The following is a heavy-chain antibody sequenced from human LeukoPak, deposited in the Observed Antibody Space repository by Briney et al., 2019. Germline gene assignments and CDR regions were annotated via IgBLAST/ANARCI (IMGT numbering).Heavy chain of an antibody. J-gene: IGHJ5*02. Sequence: SETLSLTCTVSGGSISSSSYYWGWIRQPPGKGLEWIGSIYYSGSTYYNPSLKSRVTISVDTSKNQFSLKLSSVTAADTAVYYCAQVHGNWFDPWGQGTLVTVSS. CDR3: AQVHGNWFDP. V-gene: IGHV4-39*01. CDR1: GGSISSSSYY. CDR2: IYYSGST.